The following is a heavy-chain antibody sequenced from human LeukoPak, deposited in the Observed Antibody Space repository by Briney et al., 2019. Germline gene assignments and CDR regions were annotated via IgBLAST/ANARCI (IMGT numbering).Heavy chain of an antibody. V-gene: IGHV3-23*01. D-gene: IGHD6-19*01. CDR2: ISGSGGST. CDR1: GFTFSSYA. Sequence: PGGSLRLSCAASGFTFSSYAMSWVRQAPGKGLEWVSAISGSGGSTYYADSVKGRFTISRDNARNSLYLQMNSLRAEDTAMYYCARGSRWLVMYWGQGTLVTVSS. CDR3: ARGSRWLVMY. J-gene: IGHJ4*02.